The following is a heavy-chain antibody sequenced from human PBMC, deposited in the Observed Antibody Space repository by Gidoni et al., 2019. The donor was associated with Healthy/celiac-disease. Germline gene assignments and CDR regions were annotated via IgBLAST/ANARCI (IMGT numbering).Heavy chain of an antibody. CDR1: A. Sequence: AMSWFRQAPGKGLEWVGFIRSKAYGGTTEYAASVKGRFTISRDDSKSIAYLQMNSLKTEDTAVYYCTRDNYYDSSLFDYWGQGTLVTVSS. CDR3: TRDNYYDSSLFDY. V-gene: IGHV3-49*03. CDR2: IRSKAYGGTT. D-gene: IGHD3-22*01. J-gene: IGHJ4*02.